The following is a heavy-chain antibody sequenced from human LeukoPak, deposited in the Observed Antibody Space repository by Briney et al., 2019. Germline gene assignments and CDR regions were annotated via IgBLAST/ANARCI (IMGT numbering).Heavy chain of an antibody. J-gene: IGHJ4*02. CDR2: INLDGSQK. CDR3: ARKRPNYFDY. CDR1: GFTFSNYW. V-gene: IGHV3-7*01. Sequence: GGSLRLSCAASGFTFSNYWMAWVRQAPGKGPEWVANINLDGSQKYYVDSVKGRFTISRDNAENSPYLQMNSLRAEDAALYYCARKRPNYFDYWGQGTLVTVSS.